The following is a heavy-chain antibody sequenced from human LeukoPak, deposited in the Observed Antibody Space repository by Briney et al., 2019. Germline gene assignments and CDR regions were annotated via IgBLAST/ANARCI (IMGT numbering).Heavy chain of an antibody. V-gene: IGHV4-4*07. J-gene: IGHJ3*02. CDR3: ARGYCSSTSCFHDSFDI. D-gene: IGHD2-2*01. CDR1: GVSISSYY. Sequence: SETLSLTCTVSGVSISSYYWSWLRQPAGKGLQWIGRIYTSGSTNYNPSLKSRVTMSVDTYKNQFSLKLSSVTAADTAVYYCARGYCSSTSCFHDSFDIWGQGTMVTVSS. CDR2: IYTSGST.